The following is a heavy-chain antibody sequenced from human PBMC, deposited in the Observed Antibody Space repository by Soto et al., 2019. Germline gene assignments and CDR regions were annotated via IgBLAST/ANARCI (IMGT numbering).Heavy chain of an antibody. CDR1: GGPIKTGDYY. CDR3: ARAGFSYGHLIF. V-gene: IGHV4-30-4*01. J-gene: IGHJ4*02. CDR2: VFYSGAT. D-gene: IGHD3-10*01. Sequence: PSETLSLTCNVPGGPIKTGDYYWNWIRQPPGKGLEWIGYVFYSGATNYSPSLKSRAAISMDASKNQFSLSLTSVTAADTAVYYCARAGFSYGHLIFWGQGSRVTVS.